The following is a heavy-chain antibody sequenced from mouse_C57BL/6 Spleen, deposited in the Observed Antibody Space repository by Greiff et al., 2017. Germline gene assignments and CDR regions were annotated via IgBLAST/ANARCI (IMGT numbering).Heavy chain of an antibody. CDR3: ARQNTNYFDY. CDR2: ISSGGSYT. Sequence: DVKLVESGGDLVKPGGSLKLSCAASGFTFSSYGMSWVRQTPDKRLEWVATISSGGSYTYYPDSVKGRFTISRDNAKNTLYLQMSSLKSEDTAMYYCARQNTNYFDYWGQGTTLTVSS. D-gene: IGHD5-1-1*01. CDR1: GFTFSSYG. J-gene: IGHJ2*01. V-gene: IGHV5-6*02.